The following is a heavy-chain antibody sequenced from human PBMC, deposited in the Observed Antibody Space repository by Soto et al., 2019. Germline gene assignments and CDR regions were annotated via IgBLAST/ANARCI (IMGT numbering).Heavy chain of an antibody. CDR3: ASNYYDSTGYLSDYHAMDV. D-gene: IGHD3-22*01. Sequence: GGSLRLSCAASGFTFSNYYMSWVRQAPGRGLEWISSISSSSSHTNYADSVKGRFTISRDNAKNSLYLQMNSLRAEDTAVYYCASNYYDSTGYLSDYHAMDVWGQGTTVTVSS. CDR2: ISSSSSHT. CDR1: GFTFSNYY. J-gene: IGHJ6*02. V-gene: IGHV3-11*03.